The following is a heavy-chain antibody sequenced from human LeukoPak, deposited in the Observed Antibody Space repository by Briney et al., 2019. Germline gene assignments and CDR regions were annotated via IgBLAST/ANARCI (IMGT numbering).Heavy chain of an antibody. V-gene: IGHV3-30*18. D-gene: IGHD5-18*01. CDR2: ISYDGSNK. Sequence: GGSLRLSCAASRFTFSSYGMHWVRQAPGKGLEWVAVISYDGSNKYYADSVKGRFTISRDNSKNTLYLQMNSLRAEDTAVYYCAKPLYSYGYYFDYWGQGTLVTVSS. CDR1: RFTFSSYG. CDR3: AKPLYSYGYYFDY. J-gene: IGHJ4*02.